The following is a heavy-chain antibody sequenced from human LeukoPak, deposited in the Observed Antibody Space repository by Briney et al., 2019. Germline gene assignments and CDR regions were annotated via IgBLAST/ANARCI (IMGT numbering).Heavy chain of an antibody. CDR3: ARVPHWSSSSSGGAFDI. J-gene: IGHJ3*02. CDR2: TYYKSKWYY. D-gene: IGHD6-6*01. CDR1: GDSVSSNSAG. V-gene: IGHV6-1*01. Sequence: SQTLSLTFDISGDSVSSNSAGWYWLRQSPSRGLEWLGSTYYKSKWYYEYAVSVKSRITIKPDTSKNQFSLQLNSVTPEDTAVYYCARVPHWSSSSSGGAFDIWGQGTMVTVSS.